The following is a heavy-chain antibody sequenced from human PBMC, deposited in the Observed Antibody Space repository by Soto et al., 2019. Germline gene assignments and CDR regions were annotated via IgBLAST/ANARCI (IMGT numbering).Heavy chain of an antibody. CDR3: AREGEFTMVRGSIVY. V-gene: IGHV1-69*01. D-gene: IGHD3-10*01. CDR2: LIPIFGST. CDR1: GGSFSRDA. J-gene: IGHJ4*02. Sequence: QVQLVQSGAEVKKPGSSVKVSCKASGGSFSRDALSWVRKAAGQGLEWMGGLIPIFGSTFYAQRFQDRVTITADESTNTAYMELSSVRSEDTAVYYCAREGEFTMVRGSIVYWGQGTLVTVSS.